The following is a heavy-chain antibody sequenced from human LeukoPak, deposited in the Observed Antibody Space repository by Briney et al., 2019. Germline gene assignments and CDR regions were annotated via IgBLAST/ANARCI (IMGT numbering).Heavy chain of an antibody. D-gene: IGHD3-10*01. Sequence: GGSLRLSCAASGFTFSSYWMSWVRQAPGKGLEWVANIKQDGSEKYYVDSVKGRFTISRDNAKNSLYLQMNSLRAEDTAMYYCARDVSRYGSGSYRLNWFDPWGQGTLVTVSS. CDR1: GFTFSSYW. CDR2: IKQDGSEK. J-gene: IGHJ5*02. CDR3: ARDVSRYGSGSYRLNWFDP. V-gene: IGHV3-7*03.